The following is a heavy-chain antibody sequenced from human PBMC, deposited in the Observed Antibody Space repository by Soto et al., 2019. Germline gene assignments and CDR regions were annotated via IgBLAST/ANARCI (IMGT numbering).Heavy chain of an antibody. V-gene: IGHV3-72*01. J-gene: IGHJ4*02. CDR3: ALSWRYRGFDS. Sequence: EVQLVESGGGLVQPGESLRLSCAASGFTFSDHYMDWVRQAPCKGLEWVGRTRNKANSYSTEYAASVKGRFTSSRDDSKNSLYLQMNSLKTEDTAVYYCALSWRYRGFDSWGQGTLVTVSS. CDR1: GFTFSDHY. CDR2: TRNKANSYST. D-gene: IGHD1-26*01.